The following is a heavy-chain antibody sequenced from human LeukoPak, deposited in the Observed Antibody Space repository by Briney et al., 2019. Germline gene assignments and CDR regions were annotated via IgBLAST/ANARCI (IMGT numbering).Heavy chain of an antibody. D-gene: IGHD2-8*01. J-gene: IGHJ4*01. V-gene: IGHV4-59*01. CDR3: TSGGMVSGDY. CDR2: IYYSGST. CDR1: GGSINSYY. Sequence: SETLSLTCTVSGGSINSYYWSWIRQPPGKGLEWIGYIYYSGSTDYNPSLKSRVTISRDTSKNQFSLKLRSVTAADTAVYYCTSGGMVSGDYWGHGTLVTVSS.